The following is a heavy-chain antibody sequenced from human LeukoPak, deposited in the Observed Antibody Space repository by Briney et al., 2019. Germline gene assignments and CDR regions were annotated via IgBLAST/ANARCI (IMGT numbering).Heavy chain of an antibody. J-gene: IGHJ4*02. Sequence: SETLSLTCTVSGVSINTYFWSWIRQPPGKGLEWIGYVYYTGITNYNPSLKSRVSISLDTSKNQFSLRLNSVTAAETAVYYCASQLGGTTFHWGQGTQVTVSS. CDR3: ASQLGGTTFH. CDR1: GVSINTYF. V-gene: IGHV4-59*01. CDR2: VYYTGIT. D-gene: IGHD1/OR15-1a*01.